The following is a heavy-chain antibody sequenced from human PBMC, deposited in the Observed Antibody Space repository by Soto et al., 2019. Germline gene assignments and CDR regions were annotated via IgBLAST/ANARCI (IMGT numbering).Heavy chain of an antibody. Sequence: SETLSLTCTVSGGSISSYYWSWIRQPPGKGLEWIGYIYYSGSTNYNPSLKSRVTISVDTSKNQFSLKLSSVTAADTAVYYCARHLERFAESAFDIWGRGTMVTVSS. V-gene: IGHV4-59*08. D-gene: IGHD3-3*01. CDR3: ARHLERFAESAFDI. CDR2: IYYSGST. J-gene: IGHJ3*02. CDR1: GGSISSYY.